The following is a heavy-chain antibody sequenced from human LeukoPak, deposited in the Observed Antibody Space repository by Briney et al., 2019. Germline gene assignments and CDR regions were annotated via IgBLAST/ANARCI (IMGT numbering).Heavy chain of an antibody. V-gene: IGHV3-21*01. CDR3: ARVGYYYDSSGYYHAEYYFDY. CDR1: GFTFSSYS. J-gene: IGHJ4*02. D-gene: IGHD3-22*01. CDR2: ISSSSSYI. Sequence: GGSLRLSCAASGFTFSSYSMNWVRQAPGKGLEWVSSISSSSSYIYCADSVKGRFTISRDNAKNSLYLQMNSLRAEDTAVYYCARVGYYYDSSGYYHAEYYFDYWGQGTLVTVSS.